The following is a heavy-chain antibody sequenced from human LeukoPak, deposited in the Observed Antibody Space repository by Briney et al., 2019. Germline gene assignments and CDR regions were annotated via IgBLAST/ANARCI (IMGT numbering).Heavy chain of an antibody. J-gene: IGHJ4*02. CDR3: ARGPEAGYGYGEFDY. Sequence: SETLSLTCAVYGGSFSGYYWSWIRQPPGKGLEWIEEINHSGSTNYNPSLKSRVTISVDTSKNQFSLRLSSVTAADTAVYYCARGPEAGYGYGEFDYWGQGTLVTVSS. CDR2: INHSGST. V-gene: IGHV4-34*01. D-gene: IGHD5-18*01. CDR1: GGSFSGYY.